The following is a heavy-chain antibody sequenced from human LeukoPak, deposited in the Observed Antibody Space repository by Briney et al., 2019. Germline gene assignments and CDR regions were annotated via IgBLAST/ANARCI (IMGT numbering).Heavy chain of an antibody. CDR1: GFTFSNYA. CDR3: AKDQGIVI. V-gene: IGHV3-23*01. Sequence: GGSLRLSCAASGFTFSNYAMSWVCQAPGKGLEWVSAISGSGAGTYYADSVKGRFTISRDNSRNTLYLQMNSLRAEDTAVYYCAKDQGIVIWGQGTLVTVSS. J-gene: IGHJ4*02. CDR2: ISGSGAGT. D-gene: IGHD2-15*01.